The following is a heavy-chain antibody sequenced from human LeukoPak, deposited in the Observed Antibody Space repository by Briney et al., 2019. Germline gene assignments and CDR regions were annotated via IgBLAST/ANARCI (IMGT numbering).Heavy chain of an antibody. J-gene: IGHJ4*02. Sequence: PGGSLRLSCAASGFTFRSYAMSWVRQAPGKGLEWVSAISSSGGSTYHADSARGRFTISRDNSKNTQYLQMNSLRVEDTAVYYCAKVGSGYYDHLDFWGQGILVTVSS. V-gene: IGHV3-23*01. CDR3: AKVGSGYYDHLDF. CDR2: ISSSGGST. CDR1: GFTFRSYA. D-gene: IGHD3-22*01.